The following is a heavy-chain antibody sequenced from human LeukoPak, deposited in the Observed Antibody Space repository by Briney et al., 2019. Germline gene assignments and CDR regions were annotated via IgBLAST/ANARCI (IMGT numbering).Heavy chain of an antibody. J-gene: IGHJ4*02. D-gene: IGHD6-19*01. CDR3: ARPVSGSSGWYYNY. Sequence: PGGSLRLSCAASGFTFSSYSMNWVRQAPGKGLEWVSYISSSSSTIYYADSVKGRFTISRDNAKNSLYLQMNSLRAEDTAVYYCARPVSGSSGWYYNYWGQGTLVTVSS. CDR1: GFTFSSYS. CDR2: ISSSSSTI. V-gene: IGHV3-48*01.